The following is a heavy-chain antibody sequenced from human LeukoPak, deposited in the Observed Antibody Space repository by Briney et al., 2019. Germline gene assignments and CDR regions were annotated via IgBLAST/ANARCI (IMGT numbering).Heavy chain of an antibody. CDR1: GGSFSGYY. D-gene: IGHD4-17*01. CDR3: ATQSMTTVTTVDY. V-gene: IGHV4-34*01. J-gene: IGHJ4*02. Sequence: SETLSLTCAVYGGSFSGYYWSWIRQPPGKGLEWIGEINHSGSTNYNPSLKSRVTISVDTSKNQFSLKLSSVTAADTAVYYCATQSMTTVTTVDYWGQGTLVTVSS. CDR2: INHSGST.